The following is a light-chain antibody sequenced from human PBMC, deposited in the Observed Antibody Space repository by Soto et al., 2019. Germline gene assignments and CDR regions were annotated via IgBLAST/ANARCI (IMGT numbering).Light chain of an antibody. CDR2: TAS. Sequence: DIQLTQSPSFLSASVGDRVTITCRASQGISNYLAWYQRKPGKAPKLLIYTASTLQSGVPSRFSVSQSGTEVTLTIISLQPEDFATYYFQLLTSYPLTFAGVTNVEIK. J-gene: IGKJ4*01. CDR1: QGISNY. CDR3: QLLTSYPLT. V-gene: IGKV1-9*01.